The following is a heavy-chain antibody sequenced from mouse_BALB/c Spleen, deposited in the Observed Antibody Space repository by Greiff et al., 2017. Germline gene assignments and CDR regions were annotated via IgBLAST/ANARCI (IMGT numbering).Heavy chain of an antibody. Sequence: EVQLQQSGPGLVKPSQSLSLTCSVTGYSITSGYYWNWIRQFPGNKLEWMGYISYDGSNNYNPSLKNRISITRDTSKNQFFLKLNSVTTEDTATYYCAREGETGTDYAMDYWGQGTSVTVSS. CDR2: ISYDGSN. D-gene: IGHD4-1*01. J-gene: IGHJ4*01. CDR3: AREGETGTDYAMDY. CDR1: GYSITSGYY. V-gene: IGHV3-6*02.